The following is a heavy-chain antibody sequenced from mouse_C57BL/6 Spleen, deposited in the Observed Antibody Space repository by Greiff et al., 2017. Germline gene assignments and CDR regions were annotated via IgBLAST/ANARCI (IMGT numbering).Heavy chain of an antibody. J-gene: IGHJ3*01. CDR2: ISDGGSYT. CDR1: GFTFSSYA. Sequence: EVMLVESGGGLVKPGGSLKLSCAASGFTFSSYAMSWVRQTPEKRLEWVATISDGGSYTYYPDNVKGRFTISRDNAKNNLYLQMSHLKSEDTAMYYCARDRAMVTPAFAYWGQGTLVTVSA. D-gene: IGHD2-1*01. V-gene: IGHV5-4*01. CDR3: ARDRAMVTPAFAY.